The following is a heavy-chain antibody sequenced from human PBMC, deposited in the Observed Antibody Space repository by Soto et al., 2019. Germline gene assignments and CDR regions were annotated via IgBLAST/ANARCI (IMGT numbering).Heavy chain of an antibody. CDR1: GFTFSSYA. Sequence: GGSLRLSCAASGFTFSSYAMHWVRQAPGKGLEWVAVISYDGSNKYYADSVKGRFTISRDNSKNTLYLQMNSLRAEDTAVYYCARSGHTYGMDVWGQGTTVTVSS. CDR2: ISYDGSNK. J-gene: IGHJ6*02. D-gene: IGHD3-10*01. V-gene: IGHV3-30-3*01. CDR3: ARSGHTYGMDV.